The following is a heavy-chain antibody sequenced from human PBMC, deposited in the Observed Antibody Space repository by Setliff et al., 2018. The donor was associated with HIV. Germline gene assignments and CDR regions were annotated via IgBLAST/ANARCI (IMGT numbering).Heavy chain of an antibody. J-gene: IGHJ3*01. D-gene: IGHD4-17*01. CDR2: IYFTGSS. CDR1: GGSISTYY. V-gene: IGHV4-59*01. Sequence: TPSETLFLTSPRRVSGGSISTYYWSWIRQPPGKGLEWIGSIYFTGSSDNNPSLKSRVTLSVDTSKHQFSLKLSSVTAADTAVYYCARVQMAYAAFDVWGQGTMVTVSS. CDR3: ARVQMAYAAFDV.